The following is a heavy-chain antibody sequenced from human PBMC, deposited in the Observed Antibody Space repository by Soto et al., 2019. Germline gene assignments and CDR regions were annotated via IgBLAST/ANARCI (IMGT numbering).Heavy chain of an antibody. V-gene: IGHV4-30-4*01. CDR2: IYYSGST. Sequence: QVQLQESGPGLVKPSQTLSLTCTVSGGSISSGDYYWSWIRQPPGKGLEWIGYIYYSGSTYYNPSLKSRXXIXVXXSKNQFSLKLSSVTAADTAVYYCARQLVLFSYFDYWGQGTLVTVSS. CDR1: GGSISSGDYY. CDR3: ARQLVLFSYFDY. J-gene: IGHJ4*02. D-gene: IGHD6-6*01.